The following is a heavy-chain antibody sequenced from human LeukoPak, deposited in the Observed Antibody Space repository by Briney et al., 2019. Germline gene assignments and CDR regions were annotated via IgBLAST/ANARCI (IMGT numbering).Heavy chain of an antibody. CDR3: ARSPSSSGYWGYFDY. CDR2: IYYSGST. D-gene: IGHD6-19*01. J-gene: IGHJ4*02. Sequence: SETLSLTCTVSGGSISNYYWSWIRQPPGKGLEWIGYIYYSGSTNYNPSLKSRVTISVDTSKNQFSLNLSSVTAADTAVYYCARSPSSSGYWGYFDYWGQGTLVTVSS. CDR1: GGSISNYY. V-gene: IGHV4-59*01.